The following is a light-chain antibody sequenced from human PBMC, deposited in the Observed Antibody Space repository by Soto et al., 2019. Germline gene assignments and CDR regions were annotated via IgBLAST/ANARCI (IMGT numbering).Light chain of an antibody. CDR1: RGVSANY. Sequence: ENLLTQSPGTLSLSPGEGSTLXXRASRGVSANYLAWYQQKPGQAPPLXIYGASIRAAGIPDRFSGSGSGTDFTLTIRRLEPDDFAVYYCQQYGSSPRTFGQGTKVDIK. J-gene: IGKJ1*01. V-gene: IGKV3-20*01. CDR3: QQYGSSPRT. CDR2: GAS.